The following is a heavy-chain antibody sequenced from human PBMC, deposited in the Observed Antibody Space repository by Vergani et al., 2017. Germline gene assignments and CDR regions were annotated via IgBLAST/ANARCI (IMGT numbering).Heavy chain of an antibody. J-gene: IGHJ4*02. V-gene: IGHV3-21*05. Sequence: EVQLVESGGGLVQPGGSLRLSCAASGFTFSSYSMNWVRQAPGKGLEWVSYISSSSSYIYYADSVKGRFTISRDNAKNSLYLQMNSLRAEDTAVYYCARESSYYDSSGYHYWGQGTLVTVSS. CDR2: ISSSSSYI. D-gene: IGHD3-22*01. CDR3: ARESSYYDSSGYHY. CDR1: GFTFSSYS.